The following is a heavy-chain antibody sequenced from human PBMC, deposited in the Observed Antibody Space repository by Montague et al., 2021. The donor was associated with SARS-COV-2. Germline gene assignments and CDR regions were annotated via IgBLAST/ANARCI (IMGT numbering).Heavy chain of an antibody. CDR3: ARAQNICFIANCVNYFAL. D-gene: IGHD2-15*01. V-gene: IGHV4-59*12. J-gene: IGHJ4*02. Sequence: SETLSLTCSVSGGSTSNYYWTWIRQSPGKGLQWIGYIFYTGSTKFNPSLKSRVSMSLDTSKNHFSRRLSAVTAADTARYYCARAQNICFIANCVNYFALWGLGALVTVSS. CDR2: IFYTGST. CDR1: GGSTSNYY.